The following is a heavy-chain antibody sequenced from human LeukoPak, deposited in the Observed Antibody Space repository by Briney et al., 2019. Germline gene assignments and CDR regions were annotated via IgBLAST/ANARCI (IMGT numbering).Heavy chain of an antibody. V-gene: IGHV3-66*01. CDR3: ARGAYDILTGYCPFDY. CDR2: IYSDGST. D-gene: IGHD3-9*01. Sequence: GGSLRLSCTASGFTVSSNYMSWVRQTPGKGLEGVSVIYSDGSTYYADSVKGRFTISRDNSKNTLYLQMNSLRAEDTAVHYCARGAYDILTGYCPFDYWGQGTLVTVSS. CDR1: GFTVSSNY. J-gene: IGHJ4*02.